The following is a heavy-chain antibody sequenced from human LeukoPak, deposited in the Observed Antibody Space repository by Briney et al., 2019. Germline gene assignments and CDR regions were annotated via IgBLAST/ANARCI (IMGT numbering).Heavy chain of an antibody. V-gene: IGHV3-33*06. Sequence: GGSLRLSCAASGFTFSSYGMHWVRQAPGKGLEWVAVIWYDGSNKYYADSVKGRFTISRDNSKNILYLQMNSLRAEDTAVYYCAKTIEWELLSEYFQHWGQGTLVTVSS. D-gene: IGHD1-26*01. J-gene: IGHJ1*01. CDR2: IWYDGSNK. CDR1: GFTFSSYG. CDR3: AKTIEWELLSEYFQH.